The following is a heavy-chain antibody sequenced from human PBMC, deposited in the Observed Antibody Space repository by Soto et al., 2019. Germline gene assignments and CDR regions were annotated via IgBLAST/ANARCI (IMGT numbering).Heavy chain of an antibody. CDR2: INHSGST. CDR3: ARVRGDYDFWSGYARHYYFDY. V-gene: IGHV4-34*01. J-gene: IGHJ4*02. D-gene: IGHD3-3*01. Sequence: QVQLQQWGAGLLKPSETLSLTCAVYGGSFSGYYWSWIRQPPGKGLEWIGEINHSGSTNYNPSLKSRVTIPVDTSKNQFSLKLSSVTAADTAVYYCARVRGDYDFWSGYARHYYFDYWGQGTLVTVSS. CDR1: GGSFSGYY.